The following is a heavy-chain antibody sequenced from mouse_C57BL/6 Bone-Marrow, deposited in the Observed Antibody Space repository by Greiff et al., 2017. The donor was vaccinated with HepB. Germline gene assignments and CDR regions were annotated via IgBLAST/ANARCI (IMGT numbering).Heavy chain of an antibody. CDR3: ARREGLRRFAY. Sequence: VQLKQSGPELVKPGASVKIPCKASGYTFTDYNMDWVKQSHGKSLEWIGDINPNNGGTIYNQKFKGKAKLTVDKSSSTAYMELRSLTSEDTAVYYYARREGLRRFAYWGQGTLVTVSA. J-gene: IGHJ3*01. D-gene: IGHD2-4*01. CDR2: INPNNGGT. CDR1: GYTFTDYN. V-gene: IGHV1-18*01.